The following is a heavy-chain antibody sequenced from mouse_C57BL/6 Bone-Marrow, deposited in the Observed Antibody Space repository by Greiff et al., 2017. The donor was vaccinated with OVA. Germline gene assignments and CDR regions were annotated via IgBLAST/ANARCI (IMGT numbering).Heavy chain of an antibody. CDR2: IYPRSGNT. CDR1: GYTFTSYG. Sequence: VQGVESGAELARPGASVKLSCKASGYTFTSYGISWVKQRTGQGLEWIGEIYPRSGNTYYNEKFKGKATLTADKSSSTAYMELRSLTSEDSAVYFCARYPYYYGSTLYAMDYWGQGTSVTVAS. CDR3: ARYPYYYGSTLYAMDY. D-gene: IGHD1-1*01. V-gene: IGHV1-81*01. J-gene: IGHJ4*01.